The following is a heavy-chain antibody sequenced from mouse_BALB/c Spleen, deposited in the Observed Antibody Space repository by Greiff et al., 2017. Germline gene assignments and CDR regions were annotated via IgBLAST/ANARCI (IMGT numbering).Heavy chain of an antibody. CDR1: GYTFTSYW. V-gene: IGHV1S81*02. CDR3: ARLGITPFAY. J-gene: IGHJ3*01. CDR2: INPSNGRT. Sequence: VQLQESGAELVKPGASVKLSCKASGYTFTSYWMHWVKQRPGQGLEWIGEINPSNGRTNYNEKFKSKATLTVDKSSSTAYVQLSSLTSEDSAVYYCARLGITPFAYWGQGTLVTVSA. D-gene: IGHD2-4*01.